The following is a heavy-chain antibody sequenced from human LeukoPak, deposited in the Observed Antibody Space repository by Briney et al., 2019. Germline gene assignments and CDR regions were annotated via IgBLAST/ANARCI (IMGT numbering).Heavy chain of an antibody. D-gene: IGHD1-14*01. V-gene: IGHV1-18*01. CDR2: ISAYNGNT. J-gene: IGHJ2*01. CDR3: ARGTRVSVNNWYFDL. CDR1: GYTFTSYG. Sequence: ASVKVSCKASGYTFTSYGISWVRQAPGQGLEWMGWISAYNGNTNYAQKLQGRVTMTTDTSTSTAYMELRSLRSDDTAVYYCARGTRVSVNNWYFDLWGRGTLVTVPS.